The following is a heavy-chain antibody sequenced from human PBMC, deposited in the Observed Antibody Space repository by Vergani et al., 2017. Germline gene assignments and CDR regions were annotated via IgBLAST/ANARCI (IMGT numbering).Heavy chain of an antibody. CDR1: GGSISSYY. Sequence: QVNLQESGPGLVKPSETLSLTCTVSGGSISSYYWSWIRQPPGKGLEWIGYIYYSGSTNYNPSLKSRVTISVDTSKNQFSLKLSSVTAADTAVYYCARDRYDILGYYYYGMDVWGQGTLVTVSS. J-gene: IGHJ6*02. D-gene: IGHD3-9*01. CDR2: IYYSGST. CDR3: ARDRYDILGYYYYGMDV. V-gene: IGHV4-59*01.